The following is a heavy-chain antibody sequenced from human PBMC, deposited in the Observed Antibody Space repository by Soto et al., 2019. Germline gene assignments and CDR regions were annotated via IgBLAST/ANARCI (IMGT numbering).Heavy chain of an antibody. Sequence: QLQLQESGPGLVKPSETLSLTCTVSGGSISSSSYYWGWIRQPPGKRLEWIGSIYYTGSTYYNPSHKSRLTIIVGTSKNQLSLKLRSVTAADTAVYYCARHNRLRFLELLPYSWFDHWGQGTLVTVSP. V-gene: IGHV4-39*01. CDR3: ARHNRLRFLELLPYSWFDH. CDR1: GGSISSSSYY. D-gene: IGHD3-3*01. CDR2: IYYTGST. J-gene: IGHJ5*02.